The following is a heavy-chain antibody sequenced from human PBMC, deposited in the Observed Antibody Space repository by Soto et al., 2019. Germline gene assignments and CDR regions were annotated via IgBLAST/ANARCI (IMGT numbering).Heavy chain of an antibody. CDR3: AKDNYDFWSGPPYGMDV. CDR1: GSTFSSYA. V-gene: IGHV3-23*01. Sequence: PGGSLRLSCAASGSTFSSYAMSWVRQAPGKGLEWVSAISGSGGSTYYADSVKGRFTISRDNSKNTLYLQMNSLRAEDTAVYYCAKDNYDFWSGPPYGMDVWGQGTTVTVSS. D-gene: IGHD3-3*01. CDR2: ISGSGGST. J-gene: IGHJ6*02.